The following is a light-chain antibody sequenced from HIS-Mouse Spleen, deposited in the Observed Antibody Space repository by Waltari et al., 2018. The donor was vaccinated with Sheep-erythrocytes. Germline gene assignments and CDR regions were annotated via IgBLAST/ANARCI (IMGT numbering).Light chain of an antibody. CDR3: QQYYSTPPT. V-gene: IGKV4-1*01. CDR2: WAS. J-gene: IGKJ1*01. CDR1: QSVLYSSNNKNY. Sequence: DIVMTLSPDSLAVSLREGALINCKSSQSVLYSSNNKNYLAWYQQKPGQPPKLLIYWASTRESGVPDRFSGSGSGTDFTLTISSLQAEDVAVYYCQQYYSTPPTFGQGTKVEIK.